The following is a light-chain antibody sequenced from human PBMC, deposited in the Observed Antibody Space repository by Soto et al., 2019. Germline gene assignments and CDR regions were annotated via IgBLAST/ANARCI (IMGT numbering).Light chain of an antibody. Sequence: IVLTQSPVTLSLSPGERATLSCRASQSVTSTYLAWYQQKAGQAPRLLIYGASSRATGIPDRFSGSGSGTDFTLTISRLEPEDFAVYYCQQFVRSPFTFGPGTKVDI. CDR1: QSVTSTY. J-gene: IGKJ3*01. CDR3: QQFVRSPFT. CDR2: GAS. V-gene: IGKV3-20*01.